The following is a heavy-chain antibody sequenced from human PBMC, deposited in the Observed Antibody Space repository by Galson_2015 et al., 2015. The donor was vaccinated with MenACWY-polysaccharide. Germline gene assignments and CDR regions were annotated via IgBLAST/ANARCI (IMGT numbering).Heavy chain of an antibody. CDR1: GFTIRNYD. V-gene: IGHV3-13*01. CDR2: IGPTGDT. J-gene: IGHJ4*02. CDR3: TRGKEFGILGATYFDY. Sequence: SLRLSCAASGFTIRNYDMHWVRQRTGEGLERVAGIGPTGDTGYAGSVKGRFTISRENAKNALYLQMNSLGVGDTALYYCTRGKEFGILGATYFDYWGRGALVTVSS. D-gene: IGHD1-26*01.